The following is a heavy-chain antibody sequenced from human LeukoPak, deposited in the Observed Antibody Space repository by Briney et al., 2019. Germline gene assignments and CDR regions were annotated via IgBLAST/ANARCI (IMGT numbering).Heavy chain of an antibody. CDR2: IKQDGSEK. Sequence: TGGSLRLSCEASGLTFSNYWMSWVRQAPGKGLEWVANIKQDGSEKYYVDSVKGRFTISRDNAKNSLYLQMNSLRAEDAAVYYCARAVTTGRLSSCLPDCWGQGTLVTVSS. V-gene: IGHV3-7*01. D-gene: IGHD4-11*01. CDR3: ARAVTTGRLSSCLPDC. CDR1: GLTFSNYW. J-gene: IGHJ4*02.